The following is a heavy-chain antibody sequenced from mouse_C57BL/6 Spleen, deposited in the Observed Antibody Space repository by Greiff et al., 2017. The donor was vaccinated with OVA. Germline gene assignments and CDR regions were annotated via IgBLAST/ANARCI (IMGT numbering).Heavy chain of an antibody. CDR1: GYSITSGYY. D-gene: IGHD1-1*01. Sequence: EVQLQESGPGLVKPSQSLSLTCSVTGYSITSGYYWNWIRQFPGNKLEWMGYISYDGSNNYNPSLKNRISITRDTSKNQFFLKLNSVTTEDTATYYCARSNYYGSSGRGAMDYWGQGTSVTVSS. J-gene: IGHJ4*01. CDR3: ARSNYYGSSGRGAMDY. V-gene: IGHV3-6*01. CDR2: ISYDGSN.